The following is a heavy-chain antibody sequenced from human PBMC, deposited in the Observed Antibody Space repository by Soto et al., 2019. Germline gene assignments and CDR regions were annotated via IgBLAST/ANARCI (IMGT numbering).Heavy chain of an antibody. J-gene: IGHJ6*02. D-gene: IGHD3-3*01. CDR1: GYSFTSYW. Sequence: RGESLKISCKGSGYSFTSYWISWVRQMPGKGLEWMGRIDPSDSYTNYGPSFQGHVTISADKSISTAYLQWSSLKASDTAMYYCARRFDYYYGMDVWGQGTTVTVSS. CDR3: ARRFDYYYGMDV. CDR2: IDPSDSYT. V-gene: IGHV5-10-1*01.